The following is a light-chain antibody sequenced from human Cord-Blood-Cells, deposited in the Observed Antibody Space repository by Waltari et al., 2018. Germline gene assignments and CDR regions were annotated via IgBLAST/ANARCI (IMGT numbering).Light chain of an antibody. CDR3: QQYNSYSPKT. CDR2: KAS. J-gene: IGKJ1*01. Sequence: DIQMTQSPSTLYASVGDRVTITCRASQSISSWLAWYQQKPGNAPKHLFNKASSLDSGVPSRFSGSGSGTEFTLTISSLQPDDFATYYCQQYNSYSPKTFGQGTKVEIK. CDR1: QSISSW. V-gene: IGKV1-5*03.